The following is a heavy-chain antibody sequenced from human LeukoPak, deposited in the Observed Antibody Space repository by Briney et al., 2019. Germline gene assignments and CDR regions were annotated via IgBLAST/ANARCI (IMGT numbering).Heavy chain of an antibody. CDR2: INTNTGNP. CDR1: GYTFSSYA. D-gene: IGHD4-17*01. Sequence: ASVKVSCKASGYTFSSYAMDWVRQAPGQGLEWMGWINTNTGNPTYAQGFTGRFVFSLDTSVSTAYLQISSLKAEDTAVYYCARSNNDGDYLGVGFDYWGQGTLVTVSS. J-gene: IGHJ4*02. CDR3: ARSNNDGDYLGVGFDY. V-gene: IGHV7-4-1*02.